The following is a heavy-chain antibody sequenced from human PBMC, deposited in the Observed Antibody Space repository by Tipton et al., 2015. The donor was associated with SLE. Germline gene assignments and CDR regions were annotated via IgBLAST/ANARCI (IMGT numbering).Heavy chain of an antibody. D-gene: IGHD2-15*01. CDR2: INHSGST. CDR1: GGSFSGYF. Sequence: TLSLTCAVSGGSFSGYFWNWIRQPPGKGLEWIGEINHSGSTNYSPALKSRFTISVDTSKKQFSLNLGSVTAADTAVYYCAGAWQGYCSGGTCYVLDYWGQGTLVTVSS. J-gene: IGHJ4*02. V-gene: IGHV4-34*01. CDR3: AGAWQGYCSGGTCYVLDY.